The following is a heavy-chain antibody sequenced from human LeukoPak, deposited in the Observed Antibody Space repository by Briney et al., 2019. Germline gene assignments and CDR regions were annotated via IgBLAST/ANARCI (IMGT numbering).Heavy chain of an antibody. CDR2: INSDGSST. Sequence: GGSMRLSCAASGFTFSSYWMHWVRQAPGEGLGWVSRINSDGSSTSYADSVKGRFTISRDNAKNTLYLQMNSLRAEDTAVYYCARVGIQLWSALDYWGQGTLVTVSS. D-gene: IGHD5-18*01. CDR1: GFTFSSYW. J-gene: IGHJ4*02. V-gene: IGHV3-74*01. CDR3: ARVGIQLWSALDY.